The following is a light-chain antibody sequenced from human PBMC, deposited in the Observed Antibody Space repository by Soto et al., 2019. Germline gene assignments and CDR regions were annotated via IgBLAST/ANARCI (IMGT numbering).Light chain of an antibody. Sequence: DIQMTQSPSSLSASVGDRVTITCQASQDISNNLNWYQQKPGKAPKVLIYDASTLAAGVPSRFSRSGSGTDFALTISGLQPEDFATYYCQHYDTLPLPVYTFGQGTKLEI. CDR2: DAS. CDR1: QDISNN. CDR3: QHYDTLPLPVYT. V-gene: IGKV1-33*01. J-gene: IGKJ2*01.